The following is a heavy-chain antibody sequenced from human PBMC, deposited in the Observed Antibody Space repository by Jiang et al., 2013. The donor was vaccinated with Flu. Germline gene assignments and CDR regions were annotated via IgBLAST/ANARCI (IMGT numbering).Heavy chain of an antibody. D-gene: IGHD1-1*01. J-gene: IGHJ4*02. CDR1: GFTFSDAW. Sequence: QLLESGGNLVKPGGSLRLSCETSGFTFSDAWMSWVRQAPGRGLEWVGRIKSKASGGTRDFAAPVKGRFVISRDDSKNTVYLQMTSLKTEDTAVYYCTAGAGHADHDYWGQGALVTVS. CDR3: TAGAGHADHDY. CDR2: IKSKASGGTR. V-gene: IGHV3-15*01.